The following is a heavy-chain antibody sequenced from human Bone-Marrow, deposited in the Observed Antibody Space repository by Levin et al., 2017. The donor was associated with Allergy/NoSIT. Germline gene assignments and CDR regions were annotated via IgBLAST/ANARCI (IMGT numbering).Heavy chain of an antibody. CDR2: INPNSGGT. Sequence: ASVKVSCKASGYTFTDYYMHWVRQAPGQGLEWMGWINPNSGGTHYAQKFQGRVTMSRDTSISTAYMELSRLRSDDTAVYYCARDPYPGDIEVVVAGDYFDCWGQGTLVTVSS. CDR3: ARDPYPGDIEVVVAGDYFDC. V-gene: IGHV1-2*02. J-gene: IGHJ4*02. CDR1: GYTFTDYY. D-gene: IGHD2-15*01.